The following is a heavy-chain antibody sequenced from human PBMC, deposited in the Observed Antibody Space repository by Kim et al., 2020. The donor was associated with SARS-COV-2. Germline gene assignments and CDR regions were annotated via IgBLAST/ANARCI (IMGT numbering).Heavy chain of an antibody. V-gene: IGHV3-21*01. J-gene: IGHJ4*02. CDR3: ARDRYYDILTGYYDY. Sequence: ADPGKCRCTISRDNAKNSLYLQMTSLRAEDTAVYYCARDRYYDILTGYYDYWGQGTLVTVSS. D-gene: IGHD3-9*01.